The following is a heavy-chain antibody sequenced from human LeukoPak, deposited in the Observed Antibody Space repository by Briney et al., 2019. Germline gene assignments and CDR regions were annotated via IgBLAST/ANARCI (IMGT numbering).Heavy chain of an antibody. CDR2: IYYSGST. CDR3: ARLRGIVATIPYFDY. Sequence: PSQTLSLTCTVSGGSISSGGYYWSWIRQPPGKGLEWIGYIYYSGSTNYNPSLKSRVTISVDTSKNQFSLKLSSVTAADTAVYYCARLRGIVATIPYFDYWGQGTLVTVSS. J-gene: IGHJ4*02. V-gene: IGHV4-61*08. CDR1: GGSISSGGYY. D-gene: IGHD5-12*01.